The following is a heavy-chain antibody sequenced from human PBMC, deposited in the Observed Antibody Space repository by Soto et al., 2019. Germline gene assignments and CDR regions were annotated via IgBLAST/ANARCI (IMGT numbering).Heavy chain of an antibody. Sequence: SVKVSCKASGGTFSTSSINWLRQAPGQRPEWMGNILPIFGTADYAQKFQDRVTITADKSTSTAYMELSSLRSEDTAVYYCARVGNYYGSGTPRPYYNYAMDAWGQGTMVTVSS. J-gene: IGHJ6*02. D-gene: IGHD3-10*01. V-gene: IGHV1-69*06. CDR1: GGTFSTSS. CDR2: ILPIFGTA. CDR3: ARVGNYYGSGTPRPYYNYAMDA.